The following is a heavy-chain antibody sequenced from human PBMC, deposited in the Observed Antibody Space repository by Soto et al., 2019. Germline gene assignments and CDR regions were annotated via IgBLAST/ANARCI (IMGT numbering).Heavy chain of an antibody. D-gene: IGHD6-13*01. CDR3: ARDRPLYSSSWYYYYYYMDV. CDR2: INSDGSST. Sequence: GGSLRLSCAASGFTFSSYWMHWVRQAPGKGLVWVSRINSDGSSTSYADSVKGRFTISRDNAKNTLYLQMNSLRAEDTAVYYCARDRPLYSSSWYYYYYYMDVWGKGTTVTVSS. J-gene: IGHJ6*03. CDR1: GFTFSSYW. V-gene: IGHV3-74*01.